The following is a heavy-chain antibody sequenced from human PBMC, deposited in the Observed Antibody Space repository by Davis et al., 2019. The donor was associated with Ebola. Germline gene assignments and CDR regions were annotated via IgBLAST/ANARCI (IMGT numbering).Heavy chain of an antibody. J-gene: IGHJ5*02. Sequence: PGGSLRLSCAASGFPVSTNYMNWVRQAPGKGLEWVLGISGSGGSVYHADSVKGRFTISRDNSKNTLYLRMNSLRAEDTAVYYCANSYASAIHPHWFDPWGQGTLVTVSS. D-gene: IGHD3-16*01. CDR1: GFPVSTNY. CDR2: ISGSGGSV. V-gene: IGHV3-23*01. CDR3: ANSYASAIHPHWFDP.